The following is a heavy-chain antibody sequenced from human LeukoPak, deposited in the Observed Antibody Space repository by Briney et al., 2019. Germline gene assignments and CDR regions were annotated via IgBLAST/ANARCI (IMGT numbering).Heavy chain of an antibody. J-gene: IGHJ4*02. CDR3: ARRYGSGSYSPPG. Sequence: PSETLSLTCAAYGGSFSGYYWSWIRQPPGKGLEWIGEINHSGSTNYNPSLKSRVTISVDTSKNQFSLKLSSVTAADTAVYYCARRYGSGSYSPPGWGQGTLVTVSS. CDR2: INHSGST. D-gene: IGHD3-10*01. V-gene: IGHV4-34*01. CDR1: GGSFSGYY.